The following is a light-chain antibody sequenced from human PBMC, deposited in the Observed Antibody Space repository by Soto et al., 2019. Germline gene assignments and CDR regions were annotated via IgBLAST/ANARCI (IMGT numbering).Light chain of an antibody. CDR1: SSNIGAGYD. Sequence: QSVLTPPPSVSGAPGQRVTISCTGSSSNIGAGYDVHWYQQLPGTAPKLLIYGNNNRPSGVPDRFSGSKSGTSASLAITGLQAEDEADYYCQSYDTSLSAVVFGGGTKVTVL. V-gene: IGLV1-40*01. CDR2: GNN. CDR3: QSYDTSLSAVV. J-gene: IGLJ3*02.